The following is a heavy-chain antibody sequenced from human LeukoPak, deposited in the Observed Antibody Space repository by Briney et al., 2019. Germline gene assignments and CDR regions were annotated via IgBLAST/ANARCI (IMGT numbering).Heavy chain of an antibody. D-gene: IGHD5-18*01. CDR3: AKSVVGGGKCSGYDI. V-gene: IGHV3-23*01. CDR1: EFIFTNYA. CDR2: ISGDGGST. J-gene: IGHJ3*02. Sequence: PGGSLRLSCAASEFIFTNYATTWVRQAPGKGLEWVSAISGDGGSTYYADSVKGRFTISRDSSKNTLYLQMSSLRAEDTAVYYCAKSVVGGGKCSGYDIWGQGTTVTVSS.